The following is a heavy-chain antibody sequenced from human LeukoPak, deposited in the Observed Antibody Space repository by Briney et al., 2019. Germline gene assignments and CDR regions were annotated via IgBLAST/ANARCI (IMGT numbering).Heavy chain of an antibody. CDR1: GYTFTSYD. Sequence: GASVKVSCKASGYTFTSYDINWVRQATGQGLEWMEWMNPNSGNTGYAQKFQGRVTMTRNTSISTAYMELSSLRSEDTAVYYCARGTRDSSTSYNWFDPWGQGTLVTVSS. V-gene: IGHV1-8*01. CDR3: ARGTRDSSTSYNWFDP. D-gene: IGHD2-2*01. CDR2: MNPNSGNT. J-gene: IGHJ5*02.